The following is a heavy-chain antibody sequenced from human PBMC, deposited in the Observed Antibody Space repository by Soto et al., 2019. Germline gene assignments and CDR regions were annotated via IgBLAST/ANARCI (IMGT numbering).Heavy chain of an antibody. D-gene: IGHD1-26*01. CDR1: GGSFSGYD. V-gene: IGHV4-34*02. Sequence: QVQLQQWGAGLLKPSETLSLTCAVYGGSFSGYDWCWSRQPPVKGLEWIGEINHSGGTNYNPSLKSRVTISVDTSKNQFSLKLSSVTAADTAVFYCARLRWEQPWVFDYWGQGTLVTVSS. CDR2: INHSGGT. CDR3: ARLRWEQPWVFDY. J-gene: IGHJ4*02.